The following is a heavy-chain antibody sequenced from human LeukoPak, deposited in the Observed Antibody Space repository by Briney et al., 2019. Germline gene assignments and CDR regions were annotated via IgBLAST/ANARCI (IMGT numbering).Heavy chain of an antibody. CDR3: ARDSECVWGSYYFDY. D-gene: IGHD3-16*01. CDR1: GFTVSSNY. CDR2: IYSGGST. Sequence: PGGSLRLSCAASGFTVSSNYMSWVRQAPGKGLEWVSVIYSGGSTYYADSVKGRFTISRDNSKNTLYLQMNSLRAEDTAVYYCARDSECVWGSYYFDYWGQGTLVTVPS. V-gene: IGHV3-66*02. J-gene: IGHJ4*02.